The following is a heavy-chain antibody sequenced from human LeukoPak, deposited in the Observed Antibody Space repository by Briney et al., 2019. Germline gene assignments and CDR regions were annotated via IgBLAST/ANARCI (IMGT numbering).Heavy chain of an antibody. J-gene: IGHJ4*02. Sequence: GGSLRLSCAACGFTFSSYAMRWVGQAPGKGRELVSVISVSVCSTYYAHSVRGPFTISRDNSNNMLYLRMNSLRAEDTAVYFCATTPSEGAQVLDYWGQGTLVTVS. D-gene: IGHD2-15*01. CDR1: GFTFSSYA. V-gene: IGHV3-23*01. CDR3: ATTPSEGAQVLDY. CDR2: ISVSVCST.